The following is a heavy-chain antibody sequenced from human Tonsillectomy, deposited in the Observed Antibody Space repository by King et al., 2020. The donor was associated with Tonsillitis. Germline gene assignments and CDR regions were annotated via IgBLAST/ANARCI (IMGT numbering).Heavy chain of an antibody. CDR2: INPKSGVT. CDR3: ASPLGHYFGNSSEDLDP. Sequence: QLVQSGAEVKKPGASVKVSCKASGYTFTGYHVQWVRQAPGQGLEWMGWINPKSGVTKYAQKFQGRVTMTRDTSITTAYMELSSLRSDDTAVYYCASPLGHYFGNSSEDLDPWGQGTLVTVSS. J-gene: IGHJ5*02. V-gene: IGHV1-2*02. CDR1: GYTFTGYH. D-gene: IGHD5-12*01.